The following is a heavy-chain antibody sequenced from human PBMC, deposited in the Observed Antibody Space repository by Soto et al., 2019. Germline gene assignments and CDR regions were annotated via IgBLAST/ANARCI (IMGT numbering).Heavy chain of an antibody. J-gene: IGHJ4*02. CDR3: ARHIGYSYGSPNFDY. CDR2: IYYSGST. Sequence: QLQLQESGPGLVKPSETLSLTCTVSGGSISSSSYYWGWIRQPPGKGLEWIGSIYYSGSTYYNSSLKSRVTISVDTSKNQFSLKLSSVTAADTAVYYCARHIGYSYGSPNFDYWGQGTLVTVSS. D-gene: IGHD5-18*01. V-gene: IGHV4-39*01. CDR1: GGSISSSSYY.